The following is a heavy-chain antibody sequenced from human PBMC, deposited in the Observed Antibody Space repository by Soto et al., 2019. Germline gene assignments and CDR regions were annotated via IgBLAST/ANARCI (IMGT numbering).Heavy chain of an antibody. Sequence: ASVKVSCKASGYSFTGYYIHWVRQAPGQGLEWMGWIYPNSGGTTYAPKFQGGVTMTADTSIRTANVELRRVTFDDTAVDYCARDRVISGWYGSWAFDICRQRPMVPVS. CDR1: GYSFTGYY. V-gene: IGHV1-2*02. CDR3: ARDRVISGWYGSWAFDI. D-gene: IGHD6-19*01. J-gene: IGHJ3*02. CDR2: IYPNSGGT.